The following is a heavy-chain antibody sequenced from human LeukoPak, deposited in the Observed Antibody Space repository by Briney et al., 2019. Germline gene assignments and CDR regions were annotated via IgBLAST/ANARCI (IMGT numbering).Heavy chain of an antibody. Sequence: GASVKVSCKASGYTFTSYGISWVRQAPGQGLEWMGWISAYNGNTNYAQKLQGRVTMTTDTSTSTAYMELRSLRSDDTAVYYCANLQQWLFSWVGFDYWGQGTLVTVSS. CDR2: ISAYNGNT. CDR1: GYTFTSYG. D-gene: IGHD6-19*01. J-gene: IGHJ4*02. CDR3: ANLQQWLFSWVGFDY. V-gene: IGHV1-18*04.